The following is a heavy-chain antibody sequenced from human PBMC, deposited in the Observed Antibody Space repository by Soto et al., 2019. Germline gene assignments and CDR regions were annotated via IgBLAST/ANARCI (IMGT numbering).Heavy chain of an antibody. CDR2: IRSKADGGTT. J-gene: IGHJ6*02. Sequence: LRLSCTASGFTFGDYAMSWFRQAPGKGLEWVGFIRSKADGGTTEYAASVKGRFTISRDDSKNSAYMQMNSLKTEDTAVYYCTRDTDYYDSSGDLYYYYVIDLWGQGTPVTVSS. CDR3: TRDTDYYDSSGDLYYYYVIDL. CDR1: GFTFGDYA. V-gene: IGHV3-49*03. D-gene: IGHD3-22*01.